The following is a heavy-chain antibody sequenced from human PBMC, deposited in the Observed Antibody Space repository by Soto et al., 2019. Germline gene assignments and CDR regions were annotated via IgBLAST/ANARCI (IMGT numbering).Heavy chain of an antibody. CDR3: AFIREAYYDSICYSNYAFER. D-gene: IGHD3-22*01. V-gene: IGHV1-46*01. J-gene: IGHJ3*02. CDR1: GYTFTSYY. Sequence: ASVKVSCKASGYTFTSYYMHWVRQAPGQGLEWMGIINPSGGSTSCAQKFQGRVTMTRDTSTSTVYMELSSLRSEDTAVYYCAFIREAYYDSICYSNYAFERRGEAKM. CDR2: INPSGGST.